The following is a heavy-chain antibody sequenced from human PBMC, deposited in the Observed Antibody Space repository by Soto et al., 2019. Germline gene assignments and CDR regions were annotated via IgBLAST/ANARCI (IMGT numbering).Heavy chain of an antibody. V-gene: IGHV4-34*01. CDR1: GGSFSGYY. D-gene: IGHD2-21*02. CDR3: TTDPLVYCGGDCYNIPQDY. J-gene: IGHJ4*02. Sequence: PSETLSLTCAVYGGSFSGYYWSWIRQPPGKGLEWIGEINHSGSTNYNPSLKSRVTISVDTSKNQFSLKLSSVTAADTAVYYCTTDPLVYCGGDCYNIPQDYWGQGTLVTVSS. CDR2: INHSGST.